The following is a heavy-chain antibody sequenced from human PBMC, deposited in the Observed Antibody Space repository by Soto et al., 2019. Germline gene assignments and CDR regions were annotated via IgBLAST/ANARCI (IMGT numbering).Heavy chain of an antibody. CDR3: AKGMYSSSSGYYYYYYYGMDV. CDR2: ISYDGSNK. Sequence: QVQLVESGGGVVQPGRSLRLSCAASGFTFSSYGMHWVRQAPGKGLEWVAVISYDGSNKYYADSVKGRFTISRDNSKNPLYLQMNRLRAEDTAVYYCAKGMYSSSSGYYYYYYYGMDVWGQGTTVTVSS. CDR1: GFTFSSYG. J-gene: IGHJ6*02. V-gene: IGHV3-30*18. D-gene: IGHD6-6*01.